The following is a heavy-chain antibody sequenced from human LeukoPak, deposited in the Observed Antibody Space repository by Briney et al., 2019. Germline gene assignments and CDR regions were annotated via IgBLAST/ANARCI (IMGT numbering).Heavy chain of an antibody. CDR3: ERVPTTGDNYYMDV. CDR1: GGSIGSGTYY. Sequence: SETLSLTCTVSGGSIGSGTYYWTWLRQPAGKGLEWIGRFYTGGSTNYNPSLRSRVSISLVMSKNQFSLKMISVTAADTAVYYWERVPTTGDNYYMDVWDKATTVTVSS. J-gene: IGHJ6*03. D-gene: IGHD4-11*01. CDR2: FYTGGST. V-gene: IGHV4-61*02.